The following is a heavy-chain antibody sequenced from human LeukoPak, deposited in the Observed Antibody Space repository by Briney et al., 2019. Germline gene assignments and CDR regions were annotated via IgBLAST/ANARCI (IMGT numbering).Heavy chain of an antibody. CDR2: IKQDGSEK. J-gene: IGHJ5*02. CDR3: AREPGTTGTTLWFDP. D-gene: IGHD1-1*01. V-gene: IGHV3-7*01. Sequence: PGGSLRLPCAASGFTFSSYWMSWVRQAPGKGLEWVANIKQDGSEKYYVDSVKGRFTISKDNAKNSLYLQMNSLRAEDTAVYYCAREPGTTGTTLWFDPWGQGTLVTVSS. CDR1: GFTFSSYW.